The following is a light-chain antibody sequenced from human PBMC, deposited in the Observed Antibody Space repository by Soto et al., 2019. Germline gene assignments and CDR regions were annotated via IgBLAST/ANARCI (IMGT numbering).Light chain of an antibody. Sequence: DIQMTQSPSTLSASVGDRVTITCRASQTISTWWAWYQQKPGKAPKLLIQKVSTLESGVSSRFSGSGSGTEFTLIISSLQPDDDATYYCQQYNSHSVTFGQGTRLESK. V-gene: IGKV1-5*03. J-gene: IGKJ5*01. CDR3: QQYNSHSVT. CDR2: KVS. CDR1: QTISTW.